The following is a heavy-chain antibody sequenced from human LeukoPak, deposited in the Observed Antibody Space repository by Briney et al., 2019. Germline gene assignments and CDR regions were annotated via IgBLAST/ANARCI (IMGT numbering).Heavy chain of an antibody. D-gene: IGHD6-19*01. Sequence: GGSLRLSCAASGFTFNTYAMHWVRQAPGKGLEWVSVISRDSGSINYADFVKGRFTSSRDNSKNTLYLQMNSLGVDDTAVYFCAKESTRSVAVTGAVDSWGQGTLVTVSS. J-gene: IGHJ4*02. CDR2: ISRDSGSI. CDR3: AKESTRSVAVTGAVDS. V-gene: IGHV3-23*01. CDR1: GFTFNTYA.